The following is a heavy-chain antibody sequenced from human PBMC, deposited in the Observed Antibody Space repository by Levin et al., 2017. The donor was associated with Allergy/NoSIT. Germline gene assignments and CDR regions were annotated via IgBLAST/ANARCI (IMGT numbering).Heavy chain of an antibody. Sequence: GESLKISCAASGFTFSSYAMSWVRQAPGKGLEWVSVITGSGGSTYYADSVKGRFTISRDNSKNTLYLQMNSLRAEDTALFYCAKGTSNWAKNYFDYWGQGTLVTVSS. CDR2: ITGSGGST. V-gene: IGHV3-23*01. CDR3: AKGTSNWAKNYFDY. D-gene: IGHD6-13*01. CDR1: GFTFSSYA. J-gene: IGHJ4*02.